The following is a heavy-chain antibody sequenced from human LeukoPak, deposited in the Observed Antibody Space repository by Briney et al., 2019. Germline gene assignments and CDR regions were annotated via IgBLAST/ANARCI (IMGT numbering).Heavy chain of an antibody. CDR2: ISTSSSYI. Sequence: GGSLRLSCAASGFTFSSYSMNWVRQAPGKGLEWVSSISTSSSYIYYVDSVKGRFTISRDNAKNSLFLQMNSLRAEDTAVYYCAREGDGYNSPIDYWGQGTLVTVSS. V-gene: IGHV3-21*01. J-gene: IGHJ4*02. CDR1: GFTFSSYS. CDR3: AREGDGYNSPIDY. D-gene: IGHD5-24*01.